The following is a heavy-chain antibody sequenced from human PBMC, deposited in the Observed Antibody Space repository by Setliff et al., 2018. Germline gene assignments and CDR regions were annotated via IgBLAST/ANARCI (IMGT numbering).Heavy chain of an antibody. CDR3: ARDTYIGDFWSGYYIQGRFDP. Sequence: GASVKVSCKASGYTFTGYYIHWVRQAPGQGLEWMGRINPDSGSTNYAQKFQGRVTMTRDTSITAAYMELSRLRSDDSAVYYCARDTYIGDFWSGYYIQGRFDPWGQGTLVTVSS. J-gene: IGHJ5*02. CDR1: GYTFTGYY. CDR2: INPDSGST. D-gene: IGHD3-3*01. V-gene: IGHV1-2*06.